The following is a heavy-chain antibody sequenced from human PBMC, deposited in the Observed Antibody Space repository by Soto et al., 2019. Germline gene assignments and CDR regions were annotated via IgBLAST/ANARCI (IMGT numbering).Heavy chain of an antibody. CDR3: ARTTAESSPEYYFDY. CDR2: LSAYNGNT. V-gene: IGHV1-18*01. Sequence: ASVKVSCKASGYTFTSYGISWVRQAPGQGLEWMGWLSAYNGNTNYAQKLQGRVTMTTDTSTSTAYMELRSLRSDDTAVYYCARTTAESSPEYYFDYWGQGTLVTVSS. CDR1: GYTFTSYG. J-gene: IGHJ4*02. D-gene: IGHD4-17*01.